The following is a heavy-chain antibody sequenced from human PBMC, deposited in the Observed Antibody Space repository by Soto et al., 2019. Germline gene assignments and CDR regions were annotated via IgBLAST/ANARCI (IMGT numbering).Heavy chain of an antibody. CDR2: LSDSGASI. Sequence: GSLRRSCAASGFTFSRHAMTWVRQAPGKGLEWVSGLSDSGASIYYADSVKGRFTISRDNSMNTLYLQMNTLRAEDTAVYYCAKVSSSWYAGFFDLWGQGTLVTVSS. J-gene: IGHJ4*02. CDR1: GFTFSRHA. CDR3: AKVSSSWYAGFFDL. D-gene: IGHD6-13*01. V-gene: IGHV3-23*01.